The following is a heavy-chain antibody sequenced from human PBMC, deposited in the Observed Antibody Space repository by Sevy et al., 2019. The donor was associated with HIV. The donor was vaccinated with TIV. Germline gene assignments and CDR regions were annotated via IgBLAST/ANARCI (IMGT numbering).Heavy chain of an antibody. Sequence: GGSLRLSCAASGFTFSDHYMEWVRQAPGKGLEWVGRTRNKADSYTTEYAASVKGRFTISKDDYKNSLYLQMTRLKTEDTAVYYGDTHAGLAAAGRVFDYWGQGTLVTVSS. D-gene: IGHD6-13*01. CDR3: DTHAGLAAAGRVFDY. CDR1: GFTFSDHY. CDR2: TRNKADSYTT. V-gene: IGHV3-72*01. J-gene: IGHJ4*02.